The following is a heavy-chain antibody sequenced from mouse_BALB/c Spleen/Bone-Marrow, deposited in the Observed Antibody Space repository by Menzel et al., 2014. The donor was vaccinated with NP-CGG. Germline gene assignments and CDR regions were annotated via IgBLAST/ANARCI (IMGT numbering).Heavy chain of an antibody. CDR3: ARDGDYKYAWFAY. CDR1: GFTFSDYY. V-gene: IGHV5-4*02. J-gene: IGHJ3*01. CDR2: ISDGGSYT. D-gene: IGHD2-14*01. Sequence: EVQGVESGGDLVKPGGSLKLSCAASGFTFSDYYMYWVRQTPEKRLEWVATISDGGSYTYYPDSVKGRFTISRDNAKNNLYLHMSSLKSEDTAMYYCARDGDYKYAWFAYWGQGTLVTVPA.